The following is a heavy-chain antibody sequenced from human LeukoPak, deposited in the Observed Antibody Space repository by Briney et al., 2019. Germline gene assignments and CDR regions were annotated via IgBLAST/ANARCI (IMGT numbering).Heavy chain of an antibody. CDR3: ARDSCDGFRCRFFYYFDY. J-gene: IGHJ4*02. D-gene: IGHD2-21*01. CDR1: GFTFSNYP. V-gene: IGHV3-64*01. Sequence: GGSLRLSCAASGFTFSNYPMHWLRQAPGKGLEYVSGISSDGGTTYYGRSVRGRVIVSRDNSQNTLFLQMGSLTTDDRAVYYCARDSCDGFRCRFFYYFDYWGQGTAVSVSA. CDR2: ISSDGGTT.